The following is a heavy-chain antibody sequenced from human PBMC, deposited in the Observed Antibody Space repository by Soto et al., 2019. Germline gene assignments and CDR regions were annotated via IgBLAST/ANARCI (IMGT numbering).Heavy chain of an antibody. D-gene: IGHD2-15*01. V-gene: IGHV3-21*01. CDR3: AISSDSVVVVAAALFDY. CDR1: GFTFSSYS. J-gene: IGHJ4*01. CDR2: ISSSSSYI. Sequence: EVQLVESGGGLVKPGGSLRLSCAASGFTFSSYSMNWVRQAPGKGLEWVSSISSSSSYIYYADSVKGRFTISRDNAKNSLYLQMTSLRSEDTAVYYCAISSDSVVVVAAALFDYWGHGTVIAVSS.